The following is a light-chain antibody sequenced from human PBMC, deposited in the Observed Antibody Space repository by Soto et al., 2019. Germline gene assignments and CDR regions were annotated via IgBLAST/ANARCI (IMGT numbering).Light chain of an antibody. CDR1: QYINTR. CDR3: HQRQSWPRT. Sequence: ELVLTQSPATLSAVAGDRLTLSCRASQYINTRLAWYQHRPGQAPRLLIYQTSIRAAGIPARFSASGTGTDFTLTISDVQPEDFAVYYCHQRQSWPRTFGQRTKVDIK. CDR2: QTS. V-gene: IGKV3-11*01. J-gene: IGKJ1*01.